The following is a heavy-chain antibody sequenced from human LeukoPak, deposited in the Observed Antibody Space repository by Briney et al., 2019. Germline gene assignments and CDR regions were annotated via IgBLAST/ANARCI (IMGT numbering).Heavy chain of an antibody. CDR3: ARVSRSSGSFA. J-gene: IGHJ5*02. V-gene: IGHV1-2*02. Sequence: ASVKVSCKSSGYTFIDNYIHWVRQAPGQGLEWMAWINPNSGGTDYAEKFQGRVTLTRDTSISTAYMELSSLISDDTAVYYCARVSRSSGSFAWGQGTLVTVSS. CDR2: INPNSGGT. D-gene: IGHD6-19*01. CDR1: GYTFIDNY.